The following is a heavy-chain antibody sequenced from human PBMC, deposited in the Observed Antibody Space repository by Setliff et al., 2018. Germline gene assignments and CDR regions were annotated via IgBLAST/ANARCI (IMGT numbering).Heavy chain of an antibody. Sequence: ASVKVSCKASGYTFTGYYMHWVRQAPGQGLEWMGWINPNSGGTNYAQKFQGRVTMTRDTSISTAYMELSRLRSDDTAVYYCARDHGSIVGARHGPHDAFDIWGQGTMVTVS. D-gene: IGHD1-26*01. J-gene: IGHJ3*02. CDR3: ARDHGSIVGARHGPHDAFDI. CDR2: INPNSGGT. CDR1: GYTFTGYY. V-gene: IGHV1-2*02.